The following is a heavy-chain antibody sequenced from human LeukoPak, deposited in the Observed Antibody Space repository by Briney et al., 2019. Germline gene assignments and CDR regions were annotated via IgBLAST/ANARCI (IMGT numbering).Heavy chain of an antibody. CDR1: GFTFSHFG. CDR3: AKGAQRGFDYSNSLEH. J-gene: IGHJ4*02. V-gene: IGHV3-30*02. CDR2: IWSGATNQ. D-gene: IGHD4-11*01. Sequence: GGSLRLSCEACGFTFSHFGMHWVSQAPGKGLECVAFIWSGATNQYYGDSVKGRFTISRDNFKKTVSLQMDSLRAEDTAVYYCAKGAQRGFDYSNSLEHWGQGPLVTVSS.